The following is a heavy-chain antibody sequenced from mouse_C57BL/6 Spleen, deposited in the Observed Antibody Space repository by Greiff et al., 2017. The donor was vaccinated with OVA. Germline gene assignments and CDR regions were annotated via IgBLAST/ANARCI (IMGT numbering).Heavy chain of an antibody. V-gene: IGHV1-69*01. J-gene: IGHJ2*01. CDR2: IDPSDSYT. CDR3: ARKELTFDY. D-gene: IGHD1-3*01. CDR1: GYTFTSYW. Sequence: QVQLQQSGAELVMPGASVKLSCKASGYTFTSYWMHWVKQRPGQGLEWIGEIDPSDSYTNYNQKFKGKSTLTVDKSSSTAYMQLSSLTSEDSAVYYCARKELTFDYWGQGTTLTVSS.